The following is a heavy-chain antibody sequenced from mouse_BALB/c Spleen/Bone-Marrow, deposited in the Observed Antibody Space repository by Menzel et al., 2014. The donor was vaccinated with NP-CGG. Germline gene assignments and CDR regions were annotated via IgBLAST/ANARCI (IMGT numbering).Heavy chain of an antibody. CDR1: GYTFSSYW. D-gene: IGHD2-3*01. J-gene: IGHJ4*01. CDR2: ILPGSSST. V-gene: IGHV1-9*01. CDR3: ARSDGYYYAMDY. Sequence: QVQLQQSGAELMKPGASVKISCKATGYTFSSYWIEWVKQRPGHGLEWIGEILPGSSSTNYNEKFKGKATFTADTSSNTAYMQLSSLTSEDSAVYYCARSDGYYYAMDYWGQGTSVTVSS.